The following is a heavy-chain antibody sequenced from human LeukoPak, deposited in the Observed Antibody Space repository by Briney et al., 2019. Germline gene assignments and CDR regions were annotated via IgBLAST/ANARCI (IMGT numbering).Heavy chain of an antibody. D-gene: IGHD5-18*01. CDR2: IIPIFGTA. CDR3: ASHPVVPAAKDVDTAMVTSFDY. Sequence: SVSVSCKASGGTFSSYAISWVRQAPGQGLEWMGGIIPIFGTANYAQKFQGRVTITADESTSTAYMELSSLRSEDTAVYYCASHPVVPAAKDVDTAMVTSFDYWGQGTLVTVSS. J-gene: IGHJ4*02. CDR1: GGTFSSYA. V-gene: IGHV1-69*01.